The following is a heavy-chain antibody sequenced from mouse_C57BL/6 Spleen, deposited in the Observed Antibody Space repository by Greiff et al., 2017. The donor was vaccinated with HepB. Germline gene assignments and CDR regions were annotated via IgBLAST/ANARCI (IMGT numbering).Heavy chain of an antibody. J-gene: IGHJ4*01. V-gene: IGHV1-55*01. D-gene: IGHD2-4*01. CDR2: IYPGSGST. CDR3: AREDYGAGAMDY. Sequence: QVQLQQPGAELVKPGAPVKMSCKASGYTFTSYWITWVKQRPGQGLEWIGDIYPGSGSTNYNEKFKSKATLTVDTSSSTAYMQLSSLTSEDSAVYYCAREDYGAGAMDYWGQGTSVTVSS. CDR1: GYTFTSYW.